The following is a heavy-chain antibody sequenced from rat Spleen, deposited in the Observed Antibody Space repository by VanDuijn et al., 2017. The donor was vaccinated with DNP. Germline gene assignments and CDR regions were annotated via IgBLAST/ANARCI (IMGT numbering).Heavy chain of an antibody. D-gene: IGHD1-11*01. CDR2: ISTGGGNT. V-gene: IGHV5S13*01. J-gene: IGHJ2*01. CDR3: AKGPNYGGWSDYFDY. CDR1: GFTFSNYG. Sequence: EVQLVETGGGLVQPGRSLKLSCAASGFTFSNYGMAWVRQTPTKGLEWVASISTGGGNTYYRDSVRGRFTISRDNAKSTLYLQMSKLGSEDTAIFYWAKGPNYGGWSDYFDYWGQGVMVTVSS.